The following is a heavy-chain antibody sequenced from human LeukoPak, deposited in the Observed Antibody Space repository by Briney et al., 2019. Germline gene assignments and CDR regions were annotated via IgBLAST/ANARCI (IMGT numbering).Heavy chain of an antibody. Sequence: PGGSLRLSCAASGFTFDDYAMHWVRQAPGKGLEWVSLISWDGGSTYYADSVKGRFTISRDNSKNSLYLQMNSLRAEDTALYYCAKDTGAGDTASAPDYWGRGTLVTVSS. CDR3: AKDTGAGDTASAPDY. J-gene: IGHJ4*02. CDR1: GFTFDDYA. CDR2: ISWDGGST. D-gene: IGHD5-18*01. V-gene: IGHV3-43D*03.